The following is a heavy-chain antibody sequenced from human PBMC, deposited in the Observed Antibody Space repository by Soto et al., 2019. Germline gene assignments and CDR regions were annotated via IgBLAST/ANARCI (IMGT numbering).Heavy chain of an antibody. CDR2: INHSGST. CDR3: ARTSFVITQAYFDY. J-gene: IGHJ4*02. Sequence: PSETLSLTCAVYGGSFSGYYWSWIRQPPGKGLEWIGEINHSGSTNYNPSLKSRVTISVDTSKNQFSLKLSSVTAADTAVYYCARTSFVITQAYFDYWGQGTLVTV. D-gene: IGHD3-22*01. CDR1: GGSFSGYY. V-gene: IGHV4-34*01.